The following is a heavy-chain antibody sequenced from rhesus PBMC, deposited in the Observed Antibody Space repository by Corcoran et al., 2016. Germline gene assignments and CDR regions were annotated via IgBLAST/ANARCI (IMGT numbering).Heavy chain of an antibody. CDR2: IYWNDSK. CDR1: GFSINTTGTG. CDR3: ARVLTSLDS. Sequence: QVTLKESGPALVKPTQTLTLTCTFSGFSINTTGTGVGWLRQPPGKALEWLASIYWNDSKYYSTSLKSRLTISKDTSKNQVVLTMTNMDPVDTATYYCARVLTSLDSWGQGVVVTVSS. V-gene: IGHV2-95*01. J-gene: IGHJ6*01.